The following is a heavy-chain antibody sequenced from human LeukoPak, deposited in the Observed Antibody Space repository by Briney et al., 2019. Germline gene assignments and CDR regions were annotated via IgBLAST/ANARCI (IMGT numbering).Heavy chain of an antibody. CDR1: GVSISSYY. Sequence: SETLSLTCTVSGVSISSYYWSWIRQPPGKGLEWFGYIYYSGSTNYNPSLKSRVTISVDTSKNQFSLKLSSVTAADTAVYYCATGGSSTYGAFDIWGQGTMVTVSS. CDR3: ATGGSSTYGAFDI. V-gene: IGHV4-59*08. D-gene: IGHD4-23*01. CDR2: IYYSGST. J-gene: IGHJ3*02.